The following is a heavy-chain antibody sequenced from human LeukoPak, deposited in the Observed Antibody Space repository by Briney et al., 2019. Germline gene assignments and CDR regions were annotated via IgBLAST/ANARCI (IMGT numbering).Heavy chain of an antibody. D-gene: IGHD1-26*01. CDR1: GFIVNYNY. CDR3: ARVKVGITYWFDP. J-gene: IGHJ5*02. V-gene: IGHV3-66*01. CDR2: IYSGGST. Sequence: PGGSLSLSCAASGFIVNYNYMSWVRQAPGKGLEWVSVIYSGGSTYYADSVKGRFTISRDNSRNMVYLQMKSLRVEDTAVYYCARVKVGITYWFDPWGQGTLVTVSS.